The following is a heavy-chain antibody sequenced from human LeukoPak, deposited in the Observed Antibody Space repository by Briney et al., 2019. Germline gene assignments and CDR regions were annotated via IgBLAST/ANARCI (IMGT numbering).Heavy chain of an antibody. J-gene: IGHJ4*02. Sequence: SETLSLTCAVYGGSFSGYYWSWIRQPPGKGLEWIGEINHSGSTNYNPSLKSRVTISVDTSKNQFSLKLSSVTAADTAVYYCARLLQDSSSSYFGAPRHEADDYWGQGTLVTVSS. V-gene: IGHV4-34*01. D-gene: IGHD6-13*01. CDR1: GGSFSGYY. CDR2: INHSGST. CDR3: ARLLQDSSSSYFGAPRHEADDY.